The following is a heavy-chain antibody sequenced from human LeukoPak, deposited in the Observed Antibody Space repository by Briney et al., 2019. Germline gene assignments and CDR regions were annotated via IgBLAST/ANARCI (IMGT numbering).Heavy chain of an antibody. CDR2: IYYSGST. V-gene: IGHV4-31*03. CDR3: ARDGLSPTYYYDSSGYPPVT. Sequence: SETLSLTCTASGGSISSGGYYWSWIRQHPGKGLEWIGYIYYSGSTYYNPSLKSRVTISVDTSKNQFSLKLSSVTAADTAVYYCARDGLSPTYYYDSSGYPPVTWGQGTLVTVSS. J-gene: IGHJ5*02. CDR1: GGSISSGGYY. D-gene: IGHD3-22*01.